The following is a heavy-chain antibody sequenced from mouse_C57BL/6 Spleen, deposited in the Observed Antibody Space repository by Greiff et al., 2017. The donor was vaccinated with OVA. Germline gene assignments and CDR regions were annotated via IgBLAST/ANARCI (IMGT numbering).Heavy chain of an antibody. CDR3: APVYNGSSYWYFDV. CDR2: IDPVDGET. D-gene: IGHD1-1*01. CDR1: GFNIKDYY. J-gene: IGHJ1*03. Sequence: QLQQSGAELVKPGASVKLSCTASGFNIKDYYMHWVKQRTEQGLEWIGRIDPVDGETKYAPKFQGKATITADTSSNTAYRPLSSLTSEDTAVYYGAPVYNGSSYWYFDVWGTGTTVTVSS. V-gene: IGHV14-2*01.